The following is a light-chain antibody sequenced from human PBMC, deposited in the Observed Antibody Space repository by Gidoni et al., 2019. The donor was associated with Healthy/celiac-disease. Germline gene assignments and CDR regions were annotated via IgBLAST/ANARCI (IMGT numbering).Light chain of an antibody. Sequence: DIQMSPSPSSLSASVGDRVTITCRASQSISSYLNWYQQKPGKAPKLLIYAASSLKSGVPSRCSGSGAGTDFTLTISSMQPEDFATYYWQQSYSTITFGQGTRLEIK. J-gene: IGKJ5*01. V-gene: IGKV1-39*01. CDR3: QQSYSTIT. CDR1: QSISSY. CDR2: AAS.